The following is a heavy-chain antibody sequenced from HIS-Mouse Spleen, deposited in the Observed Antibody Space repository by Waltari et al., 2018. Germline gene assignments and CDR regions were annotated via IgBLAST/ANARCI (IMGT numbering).Heavy chain of an antibody. CDR2: IYYSGAT. D-gene: IGHD6-13*01. CDR1: GGSISSSSYY. CDR3: AREIPYSSSWYDWYFDL. V-gene: IGHV4-39*07. J-gene: IGHJ2*01. Sequence: QLQLQESGPGLVKPSETLSLTCTVSGGSISSSSYYWGWIRQPPGKGLEWIGSIYYSGATYHNPYLKSRVTISVDTSKNQFSLKLSSVTAADTAVYYCAREIPYSSSWYDWYFDLWGRGTLVTVSS.